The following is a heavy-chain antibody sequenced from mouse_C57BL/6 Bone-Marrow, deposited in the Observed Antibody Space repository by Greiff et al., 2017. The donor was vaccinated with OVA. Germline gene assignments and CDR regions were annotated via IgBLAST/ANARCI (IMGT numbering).Heavy chain of an antibody. Sequence: EVQGVESGGGLVKPGGSLKLSCAASGFTFSSYAMSWVRQTPEKRLEWVATISDGGSYTYYPDNVKGRFTISRDNAKNNLYLQMSHLKSEDTAMYYCARDPLSYAMDYWGQGTSVTVSS. J-gene: IGHJ4*01. CDR2: ISDGGSYT. CDR3: ARDPLSYAMDY. CDR1: GFTFSSYA. V-gene: IGHV5-4*01. D-gene: IGHD6-5*01.